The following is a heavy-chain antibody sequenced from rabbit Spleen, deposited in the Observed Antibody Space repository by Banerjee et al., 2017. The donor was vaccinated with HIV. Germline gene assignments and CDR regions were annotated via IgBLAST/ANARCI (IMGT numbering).Heavy chain of an antibody. CDR1: GFTLSSYY. Sequence: QLVESGGGLVTLGASLTLTCTASGFTLSSYYMNWVRQAPGKGLEWIGYIDPVFGITYYANWVNGRFSISRENAQNTVLLQMTSLTAADTATYFCARDGAGGSYFALWGQGTLVTVS. V-gene: IGHV1S7*01. CDR2: IDPVFGIT. D-gene: IGHD8-1*01. J-gene: IGHJ4*01. CDR3: ARDGAGGSYFAL.